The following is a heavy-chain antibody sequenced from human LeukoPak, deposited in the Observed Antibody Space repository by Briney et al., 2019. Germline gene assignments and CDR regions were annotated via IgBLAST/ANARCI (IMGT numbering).Heavy chain of an antibody. V-gene: IGHV3-23*01. Sequence: PGGSLRLSCAASGFTFSSYAMSWVRQAPGKGLEWVSVISGSGGSTYYADSVKGRFTISRDNSKDTLYLQMNSLRAEDTAVYYCAKDRMSSGWLPYYFDCWGQGTLVTVSS. CDR2: ISGSGGST. CDR1: GFTFSSYA. CDR3: AKDRMSSGWLPYYFDC. J-gene: IGHJ4*02. D-gene: IGHD6-19*01.